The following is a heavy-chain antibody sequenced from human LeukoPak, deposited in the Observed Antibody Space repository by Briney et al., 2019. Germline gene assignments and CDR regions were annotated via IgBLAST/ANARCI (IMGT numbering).Heavy chain of an antibody. CDR3: AKDQDYPDSSHTFDY. Sequence: TGGSLRLSCAASGFTFSSYGMHWVRQAPGKGLEWVAVISYDGSNKYYADSVKGRFTISRDNSKNTLYLQMNSLRAEDTAVYYCAKDQDYPDSSHTFDYRGQGTLVTVSS. CDR2: ISYDGSNK. V-gene: IGHV3-30*18. J-gene: IGHJ4*02. D-gene: IGHD4-11*01. CDR1: GFTFSSYG.